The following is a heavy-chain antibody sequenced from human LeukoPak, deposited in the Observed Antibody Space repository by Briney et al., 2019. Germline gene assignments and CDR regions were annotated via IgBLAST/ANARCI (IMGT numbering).Heavy chain of an antibody. CDR1: GFTFSSYW. Sequence: GGSLRLSCAASGFTFSSYWIHWVRQAPGKGLEWVAYISSSGSTIYYADSVKGRFTISRDNAKNSLYLQMNSLRAEDTAVYYCARGGSYGAYWGQGTLVTVSS. CDR3: ARGGSYGAY. J-gene: IGHJ4*02. D-gene: IGHD1-26*01. CDR2: ISSSGSTI. V-gene: IGHV3-48*04.